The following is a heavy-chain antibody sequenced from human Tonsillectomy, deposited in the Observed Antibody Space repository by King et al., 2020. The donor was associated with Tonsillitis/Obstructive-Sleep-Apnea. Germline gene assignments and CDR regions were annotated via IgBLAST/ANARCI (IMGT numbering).Heavy chain of an antibody. CDR2: IYYSGST. CDR1: GGSISSYY. CDR3: ARVGVALAGYSDYGMDV. J-gene: IGHJ6*02. Sequence: VQLQESGPGLVKPSETLSLTCNVPGGSISSYYWSWIRQPPGKGLGGIGYIYYSGSTNYNPSLKSGVTISVDTSKNQFSLKLSAVTAADTAVYYCARVGVALAGYSDYGMDVWGQGTTVTVSS. V-gene: IGHV4-59*01. D-gene: IGHD6-19*01.